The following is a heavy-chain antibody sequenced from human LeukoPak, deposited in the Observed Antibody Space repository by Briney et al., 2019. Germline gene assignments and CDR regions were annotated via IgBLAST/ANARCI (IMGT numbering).Heavy chain of an antibody. CDR2: ISAYNGNT. CDR3: ARRGVFFGGKTPNYYYYYMDV. CDR1: GYTFTNYG. D-gene: IGHD3-3*01. Sequence: ASVKVSCKASGYTFTNYGISWVRQAPGQGLEWMGWISAYNGNTNYAQKLQGRVTMTTDTSTSTAYMELRSLRSDDTAVYYCARRGVFFGGKTPNYYYYYMDVWGKGTTVTVSS. J-gene: IGHJ6*03. V-gene: IGHV1-18*01.